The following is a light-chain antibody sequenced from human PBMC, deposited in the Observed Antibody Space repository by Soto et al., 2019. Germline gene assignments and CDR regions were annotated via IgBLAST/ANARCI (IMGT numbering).Light chain of an antibody. CDR2: GVS. J-gene: IGKJ1*01. CDR1: QSVSGNN. Sequence: EIVLTQSPGTLSLSPGERATLSCRASQSVSGNNLVWYQQKPGQAPRLLIYGVSSRATGIPDRFSGSGSGIDFTLTISRLEPDDFAVYYCQQYDSSLWTFGQGTKVDIK. V-gene: IGKV3-20*01. CDR3: QQYDSSLWT.